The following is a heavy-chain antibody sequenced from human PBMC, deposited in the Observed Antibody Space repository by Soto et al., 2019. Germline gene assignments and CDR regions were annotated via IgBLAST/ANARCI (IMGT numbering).Heavy chain of an antibody. J-gene: IGHJ4*02. CDR2: IYGNGGGT. CDR3: AKDMQPDSRWEIDY. CDR1: GFTFSVYT. V-gene: IGHV3-23*01. Sequence: VQLLESGGGLVQHGGSLRLSCSASGFTFSVYTMNWVRQAPGKGLEWVSGIYGNGGGTFYVDSVKGRFTISRDNSKNTLYLQMNSLRAEDTAVYYCAKDMQPDSRWEIDYWGQGTLVTVSS. D-gene: IGHD1-26*01.